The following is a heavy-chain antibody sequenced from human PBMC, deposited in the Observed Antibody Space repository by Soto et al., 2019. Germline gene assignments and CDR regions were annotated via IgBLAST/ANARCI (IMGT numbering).Heavy chain of an antibody. Sequence: EVQVLESGGDLVQPGGSLRLTCSVSGFTFSTSSMNWVRQAPGKALEWVSSISGSGDITYYADSVKGRFSTSRGNAKSTVYLRINSLSVEDTAVYHCAKGCDSSIADAFDIWGQGTMVTVSS. CDR1: GFTFSTSS. V-gene: IGHV3-23*01. D-gene: IGHD2-21*02. CDR2: ISGSGDIT. CDR3: AKGCDSSIADAFDI. J-gene: IGHJ3*02.